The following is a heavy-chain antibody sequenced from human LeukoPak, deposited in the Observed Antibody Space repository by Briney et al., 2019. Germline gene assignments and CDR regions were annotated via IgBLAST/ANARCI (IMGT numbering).Heavy chain of an antibody. J-gene: IGHJ4*02. D-gene: IGHD6-19*01. Sequence: GESLKISCQGSGYTFSSYWIGWVRQMSGKGLEWLGIIYPGDSETTYSPSFQGQVTISADKSINTAYLQWSSLKASDTAMYYCARPLSGGYSSGHFNYWGQGTLVTVSS. CDR3: ARPLSGGYSSGHFNY. V-gene: IGHV5-51*01. CDR2: IYPGDSET. CDR1: GYTFSSYW.